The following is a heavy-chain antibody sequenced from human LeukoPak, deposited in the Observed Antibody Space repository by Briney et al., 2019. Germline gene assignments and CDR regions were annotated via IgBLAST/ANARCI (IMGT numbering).Heavy chain of an antibody. CDR3: ARTGIAVLFDY. D-gene: IGHD6-19*01. J-gene: IGHJ4*02. CDR1: GGSFSGYY. CDR2: INHSGST. V-gene: IGHV4-34*01. Sequence: SETLSLTCAVYGGSFSGYYWSWIRQPPGKGREWIGEINHSGSTNYNPSLKSRVTISVDTSKNQFSLKLSSVTAADTAVYYCARTGIAVLFDYWGQGTLVTVSS.